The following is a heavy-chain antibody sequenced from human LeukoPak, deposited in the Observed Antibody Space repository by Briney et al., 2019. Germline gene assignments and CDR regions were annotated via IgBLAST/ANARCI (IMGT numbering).Heavy chain of an antibody. CDR3: ANSRGYYDTRPPIDY. D-gene: IGHD3-22*01. CDR2: IRYDGSNK. CDR1: GFTFSSYG. J-gene: IGHJ4*02. V-gene: IGHV3-30*02. Sequence: PGGSLRLSCAASGFTFSSYGMHWVRQAPGKGLEWVAFIRYDGSNKYYADSVKGRFTISRDNSKNTLYLQMNSLRAEDTAVYYCANSRGYYDTRPPIDYWGQGTLVTVSS.